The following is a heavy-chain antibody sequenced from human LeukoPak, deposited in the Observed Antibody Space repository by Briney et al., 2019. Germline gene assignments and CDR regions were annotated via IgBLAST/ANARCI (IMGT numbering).Heavy chain of an antibody. CDR3: ARGIQLWNWFDP. Sequence: PGGSLRLSCAASGFTFSSYSMNWVRQAPGKGLEWVSSISSSSSYIYYADSVKGRFTISRDNAKNSLYLQMNSLRAEDTAVYYCARGIQLWNWFDPWGQGTLVTVSS. CDR1: GFTFSSYS. D-gene: IGHD5-18*01. J-gene: IGHJ5*02. V-gene: IGHV3-21*01. CDR2: ISSSSSYI.